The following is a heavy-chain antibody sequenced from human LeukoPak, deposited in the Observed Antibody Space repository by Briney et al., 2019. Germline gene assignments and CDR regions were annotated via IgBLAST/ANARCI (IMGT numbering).Heavy chain of an antibody. CDR1: GFTFSSYS. J-gene: IGHJ4*02. V-gene: IGHV3-48*01. CDR3: ARDNPTYYDFWSGYYLDY. D-gene: IGHD3-3*01. Sequence: PGGSLRLSCAASGFTFSSYSMNWVRQAPGKGLEWVLYISSSSSTTYYADSMKGRFTISRDNAKNSLYLQMNSLRAEDTAIYYCARDNPTYYDFWSGYYLDYWGQGTLVTVSS. CDR2: ISSSSSTT.